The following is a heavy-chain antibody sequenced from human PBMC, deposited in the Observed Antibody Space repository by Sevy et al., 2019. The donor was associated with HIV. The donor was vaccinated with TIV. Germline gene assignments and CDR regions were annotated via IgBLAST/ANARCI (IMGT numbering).Heavy chain of an antibody. J-gene: IGHJ3*01. CDR3: VRVNVYYYDDGGYSTTGNAFDV. CDR1: GFTVSSNY. CDR2: IYSGVTP. V-gene: IGHV3-53*01. D-gene: IGHD3-22*01. Sequence: GGSLRLSCSASGFTVSSNYMSWVREAPGKGLEWVSIIYSGVTPFPPDSVKGRFTSSRNTSKNTLYLQMNRLRAEDTAAYYWVRVNVYYYDDGGYSTTGNAFDVWGQGTMVTVSS.